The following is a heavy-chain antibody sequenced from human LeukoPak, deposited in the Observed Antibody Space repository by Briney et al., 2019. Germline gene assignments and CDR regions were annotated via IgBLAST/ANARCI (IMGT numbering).Heavy chain of an antibody. D-gene: IGHD2-2*01. V-gene: IGHV3-66*02. Sequence: GGSLRLSCAASTFTVSSNYMSWVRQAPEKGLEWISVIYTSGNTYYADSVKGRFTISRDSSKNTLYLQMNSLRPEDTAIYYCASSYCINTSCYFLDQWGQGTLVTVSS. CDR2: IYTSGNT. CDR1: TFTVSSNY. J-gene: IGHJ4*02. CDR3: ASSYCINTSCYFLDQ.